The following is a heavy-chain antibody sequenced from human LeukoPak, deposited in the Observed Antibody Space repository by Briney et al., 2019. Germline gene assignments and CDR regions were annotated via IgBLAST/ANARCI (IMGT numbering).Heavy chain of an antibody. CDR2: IYYSGST. D-gene: IGHD2-2*01. J-gene: IGHJ5*02. V-gene: IGHV4-59*01. Sequence: SETLSLTCTVSGGSISSYYWSWIRQPPGKGLEWIGYIYYSGSTNYNPSLKSRVTISVDTSKNQFSLKLSSVTAADTAVYYCAREAQYCSSTSCYAGSWFDPWGQGTLVTVSS. CDR1: GGSISSYY. CDR3: AREAQYCSSTSCYAGSWFDP.